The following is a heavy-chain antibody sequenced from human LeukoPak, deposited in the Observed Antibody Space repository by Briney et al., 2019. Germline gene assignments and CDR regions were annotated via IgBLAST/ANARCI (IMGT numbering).Heavy chain of an antibody. CDR2: ISSSSSYI. CDR3: ARDFRADYYGSGLYYYYMDV. V-gene: IGHV3-21*01. D-gene: IGHD3-10*01. Sequence: PGGSLRLSCAASGFTFSSYSMNWVRQAPGKGLEWVSSISSSSSYIYYADSVKGRFTISRDNAKNSLYLQMNSLRAEDTAVYYCARDFRADYYGSGLYYYYMDVWGKGTTVTVSS. CDR1: GFTFSSYS. J-gene: IGHJ6*03.